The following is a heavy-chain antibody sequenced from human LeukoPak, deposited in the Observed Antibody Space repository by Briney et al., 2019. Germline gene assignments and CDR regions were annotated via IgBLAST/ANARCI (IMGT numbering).Heavy chain of an antibody. CDR2: IYYSGST. J-gene: IGHJ4*02. D-gene: IGHD6-19*01. CDR1: GGSISSYY. CDR3: ARGDSGWYLGLGFDY. Sequence: SETLSLTCTVSGGSISSYYWSWIRQPPGKGLEWIGYIYYSGSTYYNPSLKSRVTISVDTSKNQFSLKLRSVTAADTAVYYCARGDSGWYLGLGFDYWAQGTLVTVSS. V-gene: IGHV4-59*08.